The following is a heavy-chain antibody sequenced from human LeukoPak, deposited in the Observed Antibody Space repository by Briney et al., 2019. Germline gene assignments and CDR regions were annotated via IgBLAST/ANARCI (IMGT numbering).Heavy chain of an antibody. Sequence: SETLSLTCTVSGGSISSGGYYWSWIRLHPGKGLEWIGYIYYSGSTYYNPSLKSRVTISVDTSKNQFSLKLSSVTAADTAVYYCARVLDSSGYYSAFDIWGQGTMVTVSS. D-gene: IGHD3-22*01. V-gene: IGHV4-31*03. J-gene: IGHJ3*02. CDR2: IYYSGST. CDR3: ARVLDSSGYYSAFDI. CDR1: GGSISSGGYY.